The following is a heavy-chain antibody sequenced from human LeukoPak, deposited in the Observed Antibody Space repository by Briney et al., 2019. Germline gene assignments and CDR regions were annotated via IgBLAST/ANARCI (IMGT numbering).Heavy chain of an antibody. J-gene: IGHJ4*02. CDR2: ISAYNGNT. CDR1: GYTFTSYG. CDR3: ARDIGYYDSSGYYSPFGY. Sequence: GASVKVSCKASGYTFTSYGISWVRQAPAQGLEWMGWISAYNGNTNYAQKLQGRVTMTTDTSTSTAYMELRSLRSDDTAVYYCARDIGYYDSSGYYSPFGYWGQGTLVTVSS. D-gene: IGHD3-22*01. V-gene: IGHV1-18*01.